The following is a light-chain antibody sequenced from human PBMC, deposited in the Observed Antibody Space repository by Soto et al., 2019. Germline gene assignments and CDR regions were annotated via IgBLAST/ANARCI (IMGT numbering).Light chain of an antibody. CDR3: QQLNSHPRT. V-gene: IGKV1-9*01. CDR2: GAS. J-gene: IGKJ2*01. CDR1: QAIFNH. Sequence: DIQLTQSPIFLSASVGDRVTISCRASQAIFNHLAWYQQKPGKAPNLLIFGASTLQIGVPSRFSGSGSGTEFTLTISSLQPEDFATYYCQQLNSHPRTFGQGTKLEIK.